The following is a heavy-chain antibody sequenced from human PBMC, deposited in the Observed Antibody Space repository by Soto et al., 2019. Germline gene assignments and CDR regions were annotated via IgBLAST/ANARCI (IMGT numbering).Heavy chain of an antibody. Sequence: QVQLQESGPGLVKPSGTLSLTCAVSGGSISSSNWWSWVRQHPGKGLEWMGEIYHRGSTNYNPSLRRRVTTPVDKAKNQFPLKQSAVAAADTALYYCDGMDVGGQGTTVTASS. CDR1: GGSISSSNW. V-gene: IGHV4-4*02. CDR2: IYHRGST. CDR3: DGMDV. J-gene: IGHJ6*02.